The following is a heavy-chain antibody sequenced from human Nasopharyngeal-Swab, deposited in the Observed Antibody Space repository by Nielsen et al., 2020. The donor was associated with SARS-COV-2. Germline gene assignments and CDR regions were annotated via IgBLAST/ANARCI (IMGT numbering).Heavy chain of an antibody. Sequence: SETLSLTCTVSGGSSSTYYWGWIRQPPGKGLEWIGNIYYSGSTYYNPSLKSRVTISTDTSKNQFSLNLDSLSAADTATYYCATYSSTRKYYMEVWGTGTTVTVSS. V-gene: IGHV4-39*07. CDR3: ATYSSTRKYYMEV. CDR1: GGSSSTYY. CDR2: IYYSGST. J-gene: IGHJ6*03. D-gene: IGHD6-13*01.